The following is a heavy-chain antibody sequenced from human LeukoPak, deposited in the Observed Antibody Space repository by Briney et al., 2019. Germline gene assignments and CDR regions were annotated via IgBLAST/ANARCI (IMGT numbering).Heavy chain of an antibody. V-gene: IGHV4-61*02. CDR2: ISTSGNT. J-gene: IGHJ4*02. CDR3: ARGAAVAFDY. D-gene: IGHD6-19*01. CDR1: GGSISSGTYY. Sequence: SQTLSLTCTVFGGSISSGTYYWSWIRQPAGKGLEWIGRISTSGNTNYNPSLKSRVTIAVDTSKNQFSLNLSSVTAADTAVYYCARGAAVAFDYWGQGTLVTVSS.